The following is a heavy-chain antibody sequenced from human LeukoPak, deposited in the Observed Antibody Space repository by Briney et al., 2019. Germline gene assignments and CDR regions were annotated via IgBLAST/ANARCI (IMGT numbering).Heavy chain of an antibody. CDR1: GYTFTGYY. D-gene: IGHD6-19*01. V-gene: IGHV1-2*02. CDR2: INPNSGGT. Sequence: ASVKVSCKASGYTFTGYYMHWVRQAPGQGLEWMGWINPNSGGTNYAQKFQGRVTMTRDTSISTAYMELSRLRSDDTAVYYCARAYSGGWYGFDYWGQGTLVTVSS. CDR3: ARAYSGGWYGFDY. J-gene: IGHJ4*02.